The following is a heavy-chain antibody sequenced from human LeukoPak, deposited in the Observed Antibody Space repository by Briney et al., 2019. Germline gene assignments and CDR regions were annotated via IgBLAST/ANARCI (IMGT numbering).Heavy chain of an antibody. CDR2: IYTSGST. CDR1: GGSISSHY. D-gene: IGHD5-24*01. CDR3: ASGRWLQEGGYAFDI. Sequence: SEALSLTCTVSGGSISSHYWTWIRQPAGKGLEWIGRIYTSGSTNYNPSLKSRVTISVDTSKNQFSLKLSSVTAADTAVYYCASGRWLQEGGYAFDIWGQGTMVTVSS. V-gene: IGHV4-4*07. J-gene: IGHJ3*02.